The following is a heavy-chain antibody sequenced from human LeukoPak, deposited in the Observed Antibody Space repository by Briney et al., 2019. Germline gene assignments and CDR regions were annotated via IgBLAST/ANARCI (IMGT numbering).Heavy chain of an antibody. CDR1: GYTFTSYY. V-gene: IGHV1-46*01. Sequence: ASVTVSCKASGYTFTSYYTHWVRQAPGQGLEWMGIINPSGGSTSYAQKFQGRVTMTRDTSTSTVYMELSSLRSEDTAVYYCARDSSYQLLSHWFDPWGQGTLVTVSS. D-gene: IGHD2-2*01. CDR2: INPSGGST. CDR3: ARDSSYQLLSHWFDP. J-gene: IGHJ5*02.